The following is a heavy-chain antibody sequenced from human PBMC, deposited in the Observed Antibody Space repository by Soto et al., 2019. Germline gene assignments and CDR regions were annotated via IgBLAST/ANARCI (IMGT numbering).Heavy chain of an antibody. Sequence: GTLRVSCAASVFTLSAYWMSWVRQAPGKGLEWVASINEDGSERHYVDSVKGRLTISRDNAKKSLYLQMNNLRVDDTAVYYCARASVAGYDYWGQGTLVTVSS. CDR3: ARASVAGYDY. CDR2: INEDGSER. D-gene: IGHD6-19*01. V-gene: IGHV3-7*03. J-gene: IGHJ4*02. CDR1: VFTLSAYW.